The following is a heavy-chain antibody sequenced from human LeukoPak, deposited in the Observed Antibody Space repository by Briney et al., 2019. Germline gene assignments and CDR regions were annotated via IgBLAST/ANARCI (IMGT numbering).Heavy chain of an antibody. J-gene: IGHJ6*03. D-gene: IGHD6-13*01. CDR3: ARDIAAAGTYYYYMDV. CDR1: GGSVSSGDSY. V-gene: IGHV4-31*03. Sequence: SQTLSLTCTVSGGSVSSGDSYWNWIRQHPGKGLEWIGYIHYSGNFDYNPSLKSRVTISVDTSNNQFSMRLASVTAADTAVYYCARDIAAAGTYYYYMDVWGKGTTVTVSS. CDR2: IHYSGNF.